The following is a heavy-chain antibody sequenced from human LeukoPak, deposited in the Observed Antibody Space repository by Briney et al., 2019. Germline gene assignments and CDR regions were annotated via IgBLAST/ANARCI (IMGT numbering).Heavy chain of an antibody. CDR2: IYNSGST. V-gene: IGHV4-4*07. CDR1: GASISSYY. D-gene: IGHD2-15*01. Sequence: SETLSLTCTVSGASISSYYWGWIRQPAGKGLEWIGRIYNSGSTNYNPSLKSRLTMSVDTSKNQFSLKLSSVTAADTAVYYCARDLLSGAYSNWFDPWGQGTLVTVSS. J-gene: IGHJ5*02. CDR3: ARDLLSGAYSNWFDP.